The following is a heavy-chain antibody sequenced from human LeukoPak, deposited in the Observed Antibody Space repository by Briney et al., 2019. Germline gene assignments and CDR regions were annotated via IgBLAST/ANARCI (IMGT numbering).Heavy chain of an antibody. J-gene: IGHJ4*02. V-gene: IGHV3-23*01. Sequence: AGGSLRLSCAASGFTFSSYAMSWVRQAPGKGLEWVSAISGSGGSTYYADSVKGRFTISRDNSKNTLYLQMNSLRAEDTAVYYCATCSVRKSTGGKKVCYEFDYWGQGTLVTVSS. CDR1: GFTFSSYA. CDR3: ATCSVRKSTGGKKVCYEFDY. D-gene: IGHD2-15*01. CDR2: ISGSGGST.